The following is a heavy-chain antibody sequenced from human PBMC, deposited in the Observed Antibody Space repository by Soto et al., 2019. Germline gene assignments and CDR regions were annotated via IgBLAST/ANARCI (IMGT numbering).Heavy chain of an antibody. CDR1: GFIFSRHY. D-gene: IGHD2-15*01. CDR3: ATEEWWRVEF. V-gene: IGHV3-7*01. CDR2: IKPDGSES. J-gene: IGHJ4*02. Sequence: EVQLVESGGGLVQPGGSLRLSCVASGFIFSRHYMTWVRQAPGKGLESVAKIKPDGSESYYVDSVRGRFTLSRDNTKNSLSLQMNSLRVEYTAVYYCATEEWWRVEFWGQGTLVTVSS.